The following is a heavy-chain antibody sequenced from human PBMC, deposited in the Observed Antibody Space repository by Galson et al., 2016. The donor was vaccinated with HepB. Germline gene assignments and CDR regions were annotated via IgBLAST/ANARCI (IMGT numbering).Heavy chain of an antibody. CDR3: ARYYASGSSNWFDP. V-gene: IGHV3-21*01. CDR1: GFTFSGFS. CDR2: ISGSSSYI. Sequence: SLRLSCAASGFTFSGFSMNWIRQAPGKGLEWVSSISGSSSYIYYADSVKGRFAISRDTARTSLYLQMNTLRAEDTAVYYCARYYASGSSNWFDPWGQGTLVTVSS. J-gene: IGHJ5*02. D-gene: IGHD3-10*01.